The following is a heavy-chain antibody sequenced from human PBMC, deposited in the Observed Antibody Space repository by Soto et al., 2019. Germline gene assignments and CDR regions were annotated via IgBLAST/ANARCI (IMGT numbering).Heavy chain of an antibody. V-gene: IGHV4-59*08. CDR1: GGSISSHY. CDR2: IYYSGST. CDR3: ARLDGYDHCFDY. Sequence: SETLSLTCTVSGGSISSHYWSWIRQPPGQGLEWIGYIYYSGSTNYNPSLKSRVTISVDTSKSQSSLRLSSVTAADTAVYFCARLDGYDHCFDYCGQGALVTVSS. J-gene: IGHJ4*02. D-gene: IGHD5-12*01.